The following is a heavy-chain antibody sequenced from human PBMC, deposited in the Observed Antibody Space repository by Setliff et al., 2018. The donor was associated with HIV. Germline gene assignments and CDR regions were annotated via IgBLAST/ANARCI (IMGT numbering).Heavy chain of an antibody. J-gene: IGHJ4*02. CDR2: ISYTGRT. D-gene: IGHD2-2*01. CDR1: GGSVSSTTYY. CDR3: ARGPPIVVVPAALLTFDY. Sequence: PSETLSLTCTVSGGSVSSTTYYWGWIRQPPGKGLDWIGYISYTGRTYYNPSLKSRVTISVDTSKNQFSLKLSSVTAADTAIYYCARGPPIVVVPAALLTFDYWGQGTLVTVSS. V-gene: IGHV4-39*01.